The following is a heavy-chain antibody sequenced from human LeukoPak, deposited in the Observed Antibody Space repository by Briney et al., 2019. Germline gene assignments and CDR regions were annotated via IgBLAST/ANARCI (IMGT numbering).Heavy chain of an antibody. V-gene: IGHV4-39*01. CDR1: GGSISSSSYY. J-gene: IGHJ5*02. CDR2: IYYSGST. CDR3: ARNFTYYYDSGTYQNWFDP. D-gene: IGHD3-10*01. Sequence: SGTLSLTCTVSGGSISSSSYYWDWIRQPPGKGLEWIGTIYYSGSTYYNPSLKSRVTMSVDTSKNQFSLKLSSVTAADTAVYYCARNFTYYYDSGTYQNWFDPWGQGTLVTVSS.